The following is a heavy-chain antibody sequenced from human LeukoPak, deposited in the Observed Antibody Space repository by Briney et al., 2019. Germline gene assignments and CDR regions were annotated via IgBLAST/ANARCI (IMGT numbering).Heavy chain of an antibody. J-gene: IGHJ4*02. CDR3: ARGLRGWGLNSD. CDR1: GFTFSSYS. CDR2: ISSSSSYI. D-gene: IGHD6-19*01. V-gene: IGHV3-21*01. Sequence: GGSPRLSCAASGFTFSSYSMNWVRQAPGKGLEWVSSISSSSSYIYYADSVKGRFTISRDNAKNSLYPQMNSLRAEDTAVYYCARGLRGWGLNSDWGQGTLVTVSS.